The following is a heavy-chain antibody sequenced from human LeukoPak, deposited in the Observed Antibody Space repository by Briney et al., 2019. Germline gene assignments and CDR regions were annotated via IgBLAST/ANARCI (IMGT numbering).Heavy chain of an antibody. J-gene: IGHJ5*02. Sequence: ASVKVSCKASGYTLTGYYMHWVRQAPGQGLEWMGRINPNSGGTNYAQKFQGRVTMTRDTSISTAYMELSRLRSDDTAVYYCARGSLTIFGVVIVWFDPWGQGTLVTVSS. D-gene: IGHD3-3*01. CDR1: GYTLTGYY. CDR2: INPNSGGT. V-gene: IGHV1-2*06. CDR3: ARGSLTIFGVVIVWFDP.